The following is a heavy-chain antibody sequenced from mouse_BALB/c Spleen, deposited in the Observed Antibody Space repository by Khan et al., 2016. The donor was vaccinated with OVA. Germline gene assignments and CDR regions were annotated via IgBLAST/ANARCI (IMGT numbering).Heavy chain of an antibody. Sequence: VQLKESGPELMKPGASVKISCKASGYSFTSYYIHWVMQSPGKSLEWIGYIDPFSGGTTYNQKFKGKATFTVDKSSSTAYIHLSNLTYDDSAVYASKRHGYVAWFTYWGQGTLVTVSA. J-gene: IGHJ3*01. D-gene: IGHD2-2*01. CDR2: IDPFSGGT. CDR1: GYSFTSYY. CDR3: KRHGYVAWFTY. V-gene: IGHV1S135*01.